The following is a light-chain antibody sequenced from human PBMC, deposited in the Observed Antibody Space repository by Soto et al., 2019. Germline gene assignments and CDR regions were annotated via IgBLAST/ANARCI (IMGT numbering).Light chain of an antibody. CDR2: AAS. Sequence: DAPMTQSPSSLSASVGDSVTITCRASQSIGTYLDWYQHKPGKAPKLLIYAASSLQSGVPSRFSGSGSGTDFTLTTSSLQPEDFATYYCQESHSTFGQGTKLEIK. CDR1: QSIGTY. J-gene: IGKJ2*01. CDR3: QESHST. V-gene: IGKV1-39*01.